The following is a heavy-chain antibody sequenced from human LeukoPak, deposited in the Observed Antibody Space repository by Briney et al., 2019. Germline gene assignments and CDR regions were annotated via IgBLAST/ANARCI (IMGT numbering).Heavy chain of an antibody. CDR1: GFTFNNAW. CDR2: IKSKNVGGTT. CDR3: TSHAAFDP. J-gene: IGHJ5*02. Sequence: GGSLRLSCAASGFTFNNAWMNWVRQAPGKGLEWVGRIKSKNVGGTTDYAAPVKGRFTVSRDDSENTVYLQMNSLKIEDTAVYYCTSHAAFDPWGQGTLVTVSS. V-gene: IGHV3-15*01.